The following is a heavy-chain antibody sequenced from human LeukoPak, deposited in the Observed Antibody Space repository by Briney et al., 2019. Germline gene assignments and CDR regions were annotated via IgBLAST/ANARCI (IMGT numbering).Heavy chain of an antibody. J-gene: IGHJ6*03. CDR1: GGSISSSSYY. CDR2: IYCSGST. V-gene: IGHV4-39*01. Sequence: SETLSLTCTVSGGSISSSSYYWGWIRQPPGKELEWIGSIYCSGSTYYNPSLKSRVTISVDTSKNQFSLKLSSVTAADTAVYYCASTESGSYSWGYYYYYMDVWGKGTTVTISS. D-gene: IGHD1-26*01. CDR3: ASTESGSYSWGYYYYYMDV.